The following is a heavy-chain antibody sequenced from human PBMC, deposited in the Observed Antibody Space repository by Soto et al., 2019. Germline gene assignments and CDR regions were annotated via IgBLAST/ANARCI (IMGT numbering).Heavy chain of an antibody. J-gene: IGHJ3*02. Sequence: EVQLLESGGGLVQPGGSLRLSCAASGFTFSNYAMNWVRQTPLKGLEWVSGISAVGDRTYYADSMKGRFTVSRDNCKNALHLKVNSLRADDTAVYYCVTPRAVGSVNDAFDIWGQGTMVTVSS. CDR1: GFTFSNYA. V-gene: IGHV3-23*01. CDR3: VTPRAVGSVNDAFDI. CDR2: ISAVGDRT. D-gene: IGHD1-26*01.